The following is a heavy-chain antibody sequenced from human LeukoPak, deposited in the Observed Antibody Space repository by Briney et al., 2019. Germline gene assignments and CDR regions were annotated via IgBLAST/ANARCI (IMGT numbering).Heavy chain of an antibody. V-gene: IGHV3-21*01. CDR1: GFTVSSKY. Sequence: GGSLRLSCAASGFTVSSKYISWVRQAPGKGLEWVSSISTTSTYIYYADSLKGRFTVSRDNAKNSLYLQMNSLRVEDTAVYYCARDMYASGLSAFDVWGLGTMVTVSS. J-gene: IGHJ3*01. CDR2: ISTTSTYI. CDR3: ARDMYASGLSAFDV. D-gene: IGHD3-10*01.